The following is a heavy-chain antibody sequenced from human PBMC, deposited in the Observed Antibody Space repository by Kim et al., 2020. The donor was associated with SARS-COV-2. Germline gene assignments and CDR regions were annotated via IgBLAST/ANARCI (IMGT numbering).Heavy chain of an antibody. CDR3: ARDGSTILGLRGMDV. CDR2: IWDDGSNE. CDR1: GFTFSNYA. J-gene: IGHJ6*02. Sequence: GGSLRLSCAASGFTFSNYAMHWVRQAPGKGLEWVAVIWDDGSNEYYADSVKGRFTISRDKFKSTLSLQMNSLRAEDTAVYYCARDGSTILGLRGMDVWG. D-gene: IGHD3-9*01. V-gene: IGHV3-33*01.